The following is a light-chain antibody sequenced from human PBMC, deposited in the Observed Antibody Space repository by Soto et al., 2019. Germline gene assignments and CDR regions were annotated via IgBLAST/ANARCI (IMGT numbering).Light chain of an antibody. CDR1: SSDIGGYNY. Sequence: QSVLTQPASVSGSPGQSITISCTGTSSDIGGYNYVSWYQQHPGKAPKLVIHEVSNRPSGVSNRFSGSKPGNTASLTISGLQAEDEADYYCISFTSTSALYVFGTGTKVTVL. CDR2: EVS. V-gene: IGLV2-14*01. J-gene: IGLJ1*01. CDR3: ISFTSTSALYV.